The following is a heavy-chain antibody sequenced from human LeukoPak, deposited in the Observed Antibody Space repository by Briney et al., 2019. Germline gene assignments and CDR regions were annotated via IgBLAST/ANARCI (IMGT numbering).Heavy chain of an antibody. CDR3: ARGLMCYYGSGSLNWFDP. V-gene: IGHV4-34*01. Sequence: SETLSLTCAVYGGSFSGYYWSWIRQPPGKGLEWIGEINHSGSTNYNPSLKSRVTISVDTSKNQFSLKLSSVTAADTAVYYCARGLMCYYGSGSLNWFDPWGQGTLVTVSS. CDR2: INHSGST. D-gene: IGHD3-10*01. J-gene: IGHJ5*02. CDR1: GGSFSGYY.